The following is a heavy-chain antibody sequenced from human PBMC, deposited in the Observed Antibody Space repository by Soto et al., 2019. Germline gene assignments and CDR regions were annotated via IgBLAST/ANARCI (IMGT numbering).Heavy chain of an antibody. J-gene: IGHJ5*02. D-gene: IGHD1-26*01. V-gene: IGHV3-49*03. CDR1: GFAFGDYA. Sequence: GGSLRLSCTASGFAFGDYAMSWFRQAPGKGLEWVSFIRTKAYGSTTEYAASVKGGFTISRDDSNSIAYLQMNSLKTEDTALYYCTRSTRIPYNWFDPWGQGTLVTVSS. CDR2: IRTKAYGSTT. CDR3: TRSTRIPYNWFDP.